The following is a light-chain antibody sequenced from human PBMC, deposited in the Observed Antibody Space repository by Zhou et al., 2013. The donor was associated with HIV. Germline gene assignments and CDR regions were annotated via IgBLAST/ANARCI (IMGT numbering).Light chain of an antibody. CDR3: QQYSDWPVT. J-gene: IGKJ4*01. Sequence: IVLTQSPVTLSVSPGEGATLSCRASQSISTNLAWYQQRPGQAPRLLIYGASTRATSGPARFSGSGSGTKFTLTVSSVQSEDFAVYYCQQYSDWPVTFGGGTKVDI. CDR1: QSISTN. CDR2: GAS. V-gene: IGKV3-15*01.